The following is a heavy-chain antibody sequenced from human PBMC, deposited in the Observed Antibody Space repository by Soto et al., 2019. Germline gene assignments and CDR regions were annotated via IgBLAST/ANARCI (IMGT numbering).Heavy chain of an antibody. Sequence: SETLSLTCTVSGGSISSYYWSWIRQPPGKGLEWIGYIYYSGSTNYNPSLKSRVTISVDTSKNQFSLKRSSVTAADTAWYYWARDVKGIGGIAAAGTYEDWENYYYYYMDVWGKGTTVTVSS. CDR1: GGSISSYY. J-gene: IGHJ6*03. CDR3: ARDVKGIGGIAAAGTYEDWENYYYYYMDV. D-gene: IGHD6-13*01. CDR2: IYYSGST. V-gene: IGHV4-59*01.